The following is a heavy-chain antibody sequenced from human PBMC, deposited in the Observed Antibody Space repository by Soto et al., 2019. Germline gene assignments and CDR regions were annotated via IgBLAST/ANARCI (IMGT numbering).Heavy chain of an antibody. CDR2: IYYSGST. CDR1: GGSISTGSYY. D-gene: IGHD6-6*01. J-gene: IGHJ5*02. CDR3: ARLARDYIGGRVPNWVDP. V-gene: IGHV4-39*01. Sequence: SETLSLTCTVSGGSISTGSYYWGWIRQPPGKGLEWIGSIYYSGSTYYNPSLKSRVAISVDASRSQFSLRLNSVTAADAAVYYCARLARDYIGGRVPNWVDPWGQGTLVTVSS.